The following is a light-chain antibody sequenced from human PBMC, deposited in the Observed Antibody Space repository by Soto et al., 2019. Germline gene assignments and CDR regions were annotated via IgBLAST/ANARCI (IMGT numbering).Light chain of an antibody. Sequence: QSALTQPASVSGSPGQSITISCTGISSDIGRYNRVSWYQRHPAKAPKLLIYEDNRRPSGVSNRFSGSKSGNTASLTISGLQDEDEADYYCWPYGGTSTYVVFGGGTKPTVL. V-gene: IGLV2-23*01. CDR3: WPYGGTSTYVV. CDR1: SSDIGRYNR. CDR2: EDN. J-gene: IGLJ2*01.